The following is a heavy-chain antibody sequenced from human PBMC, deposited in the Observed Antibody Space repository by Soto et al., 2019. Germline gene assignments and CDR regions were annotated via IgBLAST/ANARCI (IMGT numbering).Heavy chain of an antibody. CDR1: GVSLNTADTW. V-gene: IGHV4-30-4*01. J-gene: IGHJ6*04. CDR3: VRSRQMESGNDYGLDV. Sequence: QVQLQESGSGLVTTSQSLSLTCTVSGVSLNTADTWWSWIRQSPGKGLEFIGYYHSGGSTYYDASVRSRVIISADTSNSQFSLKLSSVTVADTAVYFCVRSRQMESGNDYGLDVWGKGTKVTVYS. CDR2: YHSGGST. D-gene: IGHD1-1*01.